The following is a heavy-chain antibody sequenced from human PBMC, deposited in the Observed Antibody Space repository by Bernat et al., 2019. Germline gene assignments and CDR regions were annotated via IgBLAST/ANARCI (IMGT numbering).Heavy chain of an antibody. V-gene: IGHV3-30-3*01. CDR1: GFTFSSYA. Sequence: QVQLVESGGGVVQPGRSLRLSCAASGFTFSSYAMHWVRQAPGKGLEWVAVISYDGSNKYYADSVKGRFTISRDNSKNTLYLQMNSLRAEDTAVYYRARGLASTPDYWGQGTLVTVSS. J-gene: IGHJ4*02. CDR3: ARGLASTPDY. CDR2: ISYDGSNK.